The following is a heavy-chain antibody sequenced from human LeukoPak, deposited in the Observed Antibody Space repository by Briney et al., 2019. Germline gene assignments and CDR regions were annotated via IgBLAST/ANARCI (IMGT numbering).Heavy chain of an antibody. CDR2: IYYSGST. CDR1: GGSTSSSSYY. D-gene: IGHD3-3*01. V-gene: IGHV4-39*07. Sequence: PSETLSLTCTVSGGSTSSSSYYWGWIRQPPGKGLEWIGSIYYSGSTYYNPSLKSRVTISVDTSKNQFSLKLSSVTAADTAVYYCARASTVNDFWSGSIMHYFDYWGQGTLVTVSS. CDR3: ARASTVNDFWSGSIMHYFDY. J-gene: IGHJ4*02.